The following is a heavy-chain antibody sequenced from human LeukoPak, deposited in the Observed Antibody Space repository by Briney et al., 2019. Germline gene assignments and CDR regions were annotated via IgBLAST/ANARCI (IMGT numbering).Heavy chain of an antibody. CDR3: AGDYRGSGGYSGYGPSPFDY. Sequence: ASVKVSCKASGYTFTIYGISWVRQAPGQGREWMGWISAYNGNTNYAQKLQGRVTMTTDTSTSTAYRELRSLRSDETAVYYCAGDYRGSGGYSGYGPSPFDYWGQGTLVTVSS. D-gene: IGHD5-12*01. V-gene: IGHV1-18*01. J-gene: IGHJ4*02. CDR2: ISAYNGNT. CDR1: GYTFTIYG.